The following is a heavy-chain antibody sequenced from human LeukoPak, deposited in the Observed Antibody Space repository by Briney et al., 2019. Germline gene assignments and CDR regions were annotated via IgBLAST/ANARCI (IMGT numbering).Heavy chain of an antibody. J-gene: IGHJ4*02. D-gene: IGHD5-24*01. CDR3: TMSVEMPPIPSFDY. V-gene: IGHV1-69*01. CDR1: GGTFSSYA. CDR2: IIPIFGTA. Sequence: SVKVSCKASGGTFSSYAISWVRQAPGQGLEWMGGIIPIFGTANYAQKFQGRVTITADESTSTAYMELSSLRSEDTAVYYCTMSVEMPPIPSFDYWGQGTLVTVSS.